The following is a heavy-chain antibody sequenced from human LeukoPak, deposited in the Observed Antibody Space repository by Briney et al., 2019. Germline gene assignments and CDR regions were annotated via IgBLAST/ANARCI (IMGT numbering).Heavy chain of an antibody. Sequence: SQTLSLTCTVSDGSINTGDYYWNWIRQPPGKGLEWLAYIYYSGSTYYNPSLKSRPTISIDTSKNQSSLNLKSVSTADTAVYYCARGAYHASLTELDYWGQGTLVTVSS. J-gene: IGHJ4*02. CDR3: ARGAYHASLTELDY. V-gene: IGHV4-30-4*01. CDR2: IYYSGST. CDR1: DGSINTGDYY. D-gene: IGHD2-21*01.